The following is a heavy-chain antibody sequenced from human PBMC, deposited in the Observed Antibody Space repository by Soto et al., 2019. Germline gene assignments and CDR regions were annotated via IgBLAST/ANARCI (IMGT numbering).Heavy chain of an antibody. CDR3: ARQQYYYDSSGYRYWYFDL. V-gene: IGHV4-39*01. D-gene: IGHD3-22*01. CDR1: GGSISSSSYY. CDR2: IYYSGST. J-gene: IGHJ2*01. Sequence: QLQLQESGPGLVKPSETLSLTCTVSGGSISSSSYYWGWIRQPPGKGLEWIGSIYYSGSTYYNPSIKIRVTISVDTSTNQFSQKLSSVTAADTAVYYCARQQYYYDSSGYRYWYFDLWGRGTLVTVSS.